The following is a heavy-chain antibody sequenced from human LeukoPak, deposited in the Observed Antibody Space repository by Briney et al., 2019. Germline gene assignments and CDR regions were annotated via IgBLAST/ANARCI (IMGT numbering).Heavy chain of an antibody. CDR3: ARAQVVPAATYYYYYGMDV. Sequence: GGSLRLSCAASGFTFSDYYMNWIRLAPGKGLEWVSSISTSSTYTNYADSVRGRFTISRDNANNSLYLQMNSLRAEDTAVYYCARAQVVPAATYYYYYGMDVWGKGTSVTVSS. CDR1: GFTFSDYY. V-gene: IGHV3-11*06. CDR2: ISTSSTYT. D-gene: IGHD2-2*01. J-gene: IGHJ6*04.